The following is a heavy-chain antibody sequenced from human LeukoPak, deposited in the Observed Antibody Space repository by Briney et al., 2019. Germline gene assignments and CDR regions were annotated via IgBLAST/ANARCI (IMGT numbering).Heavy chain of an antibody. J-gene: IGHJ4*02. CDR1: GGSISSGGYY. CDR3: ARGQRITMTD. Sequence: SQTLSLTCTVSGGSISSGGYYWSWIRQPPGKGLEWIGEINHSGSTNYNPSLKSRVAISVDTSRNQFSLRLSSVTAADTAVYYCARGQRITMTDWGQGTLVTVSS. V-gene: IGHV4-30-2*01. D-gene: IGHD3-22*01. CDR2: INHSGST.